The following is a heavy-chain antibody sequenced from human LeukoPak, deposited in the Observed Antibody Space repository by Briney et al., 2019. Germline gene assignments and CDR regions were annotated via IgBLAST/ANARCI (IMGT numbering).Heavy chain of an antibody. V-gene: IGHV3-7*03. CDR1: GFTSSSYW. J-gene: IGHJ4*02. CDR3: ARAPYCIGGSCRFDY. Sequence: GGSLRLSCAVSGFTSSSYWVSWVRQAPGKGLEWVANIKQDGSEKYYVDSVKGRFTISRNNAKNSLYLQMNSLRAEDTAVYYCARAPYCIGGSCRFDYWGQGTLVTVSS. CDR2: IKQDGSEK. D-gene: IGHD2-15*01.